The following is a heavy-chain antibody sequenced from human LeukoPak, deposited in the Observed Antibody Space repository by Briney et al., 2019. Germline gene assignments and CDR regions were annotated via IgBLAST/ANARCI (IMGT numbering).Heavy chain of an antibody. J-gene: IGHJ5*02. CDR3: ARLTMVGGFDP. CDR2: INHSGST. V-gene: IGHV4-34*01. CDR1: GGSFSGYY. D-gene: IGHD3-10*01. Sequence: PSETLSLTCAVYGGSFSGYYWSWIRQPPGKGLEWIGEINHSGSTNYNPSLKSRVTISVDTSKNRFSLKLNSVTAADTAVYYCARLTMVGGFDPWGQGTLVTVSS.